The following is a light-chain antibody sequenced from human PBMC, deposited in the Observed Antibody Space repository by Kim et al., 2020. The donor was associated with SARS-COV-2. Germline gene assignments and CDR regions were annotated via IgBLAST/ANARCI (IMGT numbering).Light chain of an antibody. V-gene: IGLV4-69*01. Sequence: AAVKLTGTLSREHRSLAVSWHQQRPDKGPRYLMMINSDGSHIKGDGIPDRFSGSSSGAERYLTIYRLQSEDEADYYCQTWGTGTWVFGGGTKVTVL. J-gene: IGLJ3*02. CDR3: QTWGTGTWV. CDR1: REHRSLA. CDR2: INSDGSH.